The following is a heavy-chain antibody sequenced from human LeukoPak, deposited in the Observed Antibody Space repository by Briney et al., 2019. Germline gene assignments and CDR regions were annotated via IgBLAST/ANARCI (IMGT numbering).Heavy chain of an antibody. CDR3: ARGGGVGSYRHFDY. D-gene: IGHD3-16*01. Sequence: PSETLSLTCTVSGGSISSSSYYWGWIRQPPGKGLEWIGSIYYSGSTYYNPSLKSRVTISVDTSKNQFSLKLSSVTAADTAVYYCARGGGVGSYRHFDYWGQGTLVTVSS. CDR1: GGSISSSSYY. J-gene: IGHJ4*02. CDR2: IYYSGST. V-gene: IGHV4-39*07.